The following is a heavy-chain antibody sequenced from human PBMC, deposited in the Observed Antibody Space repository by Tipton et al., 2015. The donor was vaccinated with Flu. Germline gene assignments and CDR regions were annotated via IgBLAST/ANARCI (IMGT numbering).Heavy chain of an antibody. CDR3: ARAQGPYSCSPDY. Sequence: SLRLSCAASGFTFDEYAMHWVRQAPGRGLEWVSLISWDGGTAHYAASVRGRFTISRDNRKTSLYLRLDSLRVEDTAFYFCARAQGPYSCSPDYWGQGTLVAVSS. CDR2: ISWDGGTA. J-gene: IGHJ4*02. D-gene: IGHD6-13*01. CDR1: GFTFDEYA. V-gene: IGHV3-43D*03.